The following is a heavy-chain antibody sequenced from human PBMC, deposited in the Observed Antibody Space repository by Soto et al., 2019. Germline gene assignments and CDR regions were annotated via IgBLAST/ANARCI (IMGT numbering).Heavy chain of an antibody. D-gene: IGHD1-1*01. CDR3: ARHDDGGFGL. V-gene: IGHV4-39*01. CDR2: IYYSGST. J-gene: IGHJ4*02. CDR1: GGSISSSSYY. Sequence: QLQLQESGPGLVKPSEPLSLTCTVSGGSISSSSYYWGWIRQPPGKGLEWIGSIYYSGSTYYNPSLKRRVSIAVYTSKNQFSLKLSSVTAADTAVYYCARHDDGGFGLWGQGTLVTVSS.